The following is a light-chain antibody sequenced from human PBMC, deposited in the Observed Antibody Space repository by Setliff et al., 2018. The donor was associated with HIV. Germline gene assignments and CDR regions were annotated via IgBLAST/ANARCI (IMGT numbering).Light chain of an antibody. CDR2: DVS. CDR3: CSYAGSSTPYV. CDR1: SSDVGGYNY. Sequence: SVLTQPASVSGSPGQSITISCTGTSSDVGGYNYVSWYQQHPGKAPKLMIYDVSKRPSGVSNRFSGSKSGNTASLTISGLQAEDEADYYCCSYAGSSTPYVFGTGTKGTVL. V-gene: IGLV2-23*02. J-gene: IGLJ1*01.